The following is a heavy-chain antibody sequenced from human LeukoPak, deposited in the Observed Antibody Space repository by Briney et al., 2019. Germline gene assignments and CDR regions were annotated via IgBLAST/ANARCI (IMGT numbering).Heavy chain of an antibody. CDR1: GYTFNSSY. CDR3: ARVRIAVRFVTNDAFDI. Sequence: GASVKVSCKASGYTFNSSYMHWVQQAPGQGLEWMGIINPSDDSTRYAQKFQGRVTMTKDTSTNTVYMHLSSLSSDDTAVYYCARVRIAVRFVTNDAFDIWGQGTMVTVSS. J-gene: IGHJ3*02. V-gene: IGHV1-46*02. D-gene: IGHD6-6*01. CDR2: INPSDDST.